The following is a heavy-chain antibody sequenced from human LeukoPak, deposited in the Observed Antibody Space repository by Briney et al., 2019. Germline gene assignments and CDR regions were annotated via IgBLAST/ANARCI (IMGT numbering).Heavy chain of an antibody. V-gene: IGHV4-59*02. J-gene: IGHJ4*02. CDR2: IYDSGNT. CDR3: ARETSLMGYASGLGFNY. D-gene: IGHD6-19*01. Sequence: SETLSLTCTVSGGSVSSWYWSWIRQPPGKGLEWIGYIYDSGNTKYNPSLKSRVTISIDTPKNQFSLKLTSVTAADAATYYCARETSLMGYASGLGFNYWGQGILVTVSS. CDR1: GGSVSSWY.